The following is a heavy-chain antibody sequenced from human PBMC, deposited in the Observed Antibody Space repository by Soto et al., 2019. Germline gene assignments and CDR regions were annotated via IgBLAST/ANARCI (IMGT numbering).Heavy chain of an antibody. D-gene: IGHD2-8*01. J-gene: IGHJ4*02. CDR3: ARGFCTTNTCLVGDF. Sequence: QVQLVQSGAEVKKPGASVKISCKSSGYTFTSYYMHWVRQAPGQGLEWMGMINPSGGSTNYAQRFHGRVTMTRDTSTSTVYMDLSDLRSEDTAVYYCARGFCTTNTCLVGDFWGQGTLVTVSS. CDR1: GYTFTSYY. V-gene: IGHV1-46*01. CDR2: INPSGGST.